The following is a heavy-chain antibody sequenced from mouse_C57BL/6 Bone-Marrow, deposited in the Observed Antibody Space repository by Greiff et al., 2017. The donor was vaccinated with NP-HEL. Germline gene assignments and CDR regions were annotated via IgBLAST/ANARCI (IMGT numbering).Heavy chain of an antibody. CDR1: GFNIKDDY. CDR2: IDPENGDT. CDR3: THYGPDY. D-gene: IGHD1-1*02. J-gene: IGHJ2*01. V-gene: IGHV14-4*01. Sequence: DVKLQESGAELVRPGASVKLSCTASGFNIKDDYMHWVKQRPEQGLEWIGWIDPENGDTEYASKFQGKATITADTSSNTAYLQLSSLTSEDTAVYYCTHYGPDYWGQGTTLTVSS.